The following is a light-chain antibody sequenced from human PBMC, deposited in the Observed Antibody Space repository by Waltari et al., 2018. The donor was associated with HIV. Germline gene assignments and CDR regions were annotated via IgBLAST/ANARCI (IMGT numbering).Light chain of an antibody. V-gene: IGKV4-1*01. CDR1: ESVLDSSNSTNY. CDR3: QQYYSTPRT. Sequence: IFMHHSPDSSAVSLGGRPTINRKSNESVLDSSNSTNYLAGYQQKPGQPPKLLIYWASTRESGVPDRFSGSGSGTDFTLTISSLQAEDVAVYYCQQYYSTPRTFGQGTKVEIK. J-gene: IGKJ1*01. CDR2: WAS.